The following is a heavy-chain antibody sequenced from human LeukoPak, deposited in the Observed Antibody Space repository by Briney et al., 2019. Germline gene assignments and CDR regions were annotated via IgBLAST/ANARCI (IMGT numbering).Heavy chain of an antibody. D-gene: IGHD4-11*01. Sequence: GRSLRLSCAASGLTFSSYAMHWVRQAPGKGLEWVAVISYDGSNRYYADSVKGRFTISRDNSNNTLYLQMDSLRGEDTAVYYCARDPLMTTLTTYHLASWGQGTLVTVSS. CDR2: ISYDGSNR. V-gene: IGHV3-30*01. CDR1: GLTFSSYA. J-gene: IGHJ4*02. CDR3: ARDPLMTTLTTYHLAS.